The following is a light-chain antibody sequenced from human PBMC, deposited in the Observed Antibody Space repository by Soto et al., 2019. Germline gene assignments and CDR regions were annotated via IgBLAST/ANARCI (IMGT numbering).Light chain of an antibody. Sequence: EIVLTQSPGTLSLSPGERATLSCRASQSVSSSYLAWYQQKPGQAPRLLIYGASGRATGIPDRFSGSGSGTDFTLTISTLEPEDCAVYYCQQYGSSPGTTFGQGTRLEIK. J-gene: IGKJ5*01. V-gene: IGKV3-20*01. CDR1: QSVSSSY. CDR3: QQYGSSPGTT. CDR2: GAS.